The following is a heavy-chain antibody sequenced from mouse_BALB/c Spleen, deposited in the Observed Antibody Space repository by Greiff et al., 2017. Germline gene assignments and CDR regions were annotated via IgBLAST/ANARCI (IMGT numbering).Heavy chain of an antibody. Sequence: EVQLQQSGPELVKPGASVKMSCKASGYTFTSYVMHWVKQKPGQGLEWIGYINPSNDGTKYNEKFNGKATLTSGKSSSTAYMELSSLTSEDSAVYYCAREGGRDAMDDWGQGTSVTVSS. J-gene: IGHJ4*01. V-gene: IGHV1-14*01. CDR2: INPSNDGT. D-gene: IGHD3-3*01. CDR1: GYTFTSYV. CDR3: AREGGRDAMDD.